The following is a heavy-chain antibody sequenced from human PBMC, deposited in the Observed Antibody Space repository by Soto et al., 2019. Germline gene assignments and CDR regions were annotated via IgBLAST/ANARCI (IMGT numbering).Heavy chain of an antibody. CDR1: GYTFTSYG. CDR3: ARDPGVVVAATRRNWFDP. CDR2: ISAYNGNT. Sequence: ASVKVSFKASGYTFTSYGISWVRQAPGQGLEWMGWISAYNGNTNYAQKLQGRVTMTTDTSTSTAYMELRSLRSDDTAVYYCARDPGVVVAATRRNWFDPWGQGTLVTVSS. D-gene: IGHD2-15*01. J-gene: IGHJ5*02. V-gene: IGHV1-18*01.